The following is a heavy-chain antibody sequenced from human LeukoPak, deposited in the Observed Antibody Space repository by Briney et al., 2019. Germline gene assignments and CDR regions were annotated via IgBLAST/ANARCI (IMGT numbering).Heavy chain of an antibody. J-gene: IGHJ3*02. CDR3: ARDRTDDYGGKGEI. Sequence: PGGSLRLSCAASGFTVSSNYMSWVRQAPGKGLEWVSVIYSGGSTYYADSVKGRFTISRDNSKNTLYLQMNSLRAEDTAVYYCARDRTDDYGGKGEIWGQGTMVTVSS. CDR1: GFTVSSNY. CDR2: IYSGGST. D-gene: IGHD4-23*01. V-gene: IGHV3-53*01.